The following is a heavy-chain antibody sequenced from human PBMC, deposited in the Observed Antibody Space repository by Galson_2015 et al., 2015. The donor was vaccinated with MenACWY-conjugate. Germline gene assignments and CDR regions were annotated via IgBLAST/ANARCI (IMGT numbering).Heavy chain of an antibody. V-gene: IGHV4-39*01. Sequence: NPSLKSRITASVDTSTNQFSLNLASVTAADTALYYCARRRPRDIGGGFDIWGQGTLVTVSS. D-gene: IGHD2-15*01. CDR3: ARRRPRDIGGGFDI. J-gene: IGHJ3*02.